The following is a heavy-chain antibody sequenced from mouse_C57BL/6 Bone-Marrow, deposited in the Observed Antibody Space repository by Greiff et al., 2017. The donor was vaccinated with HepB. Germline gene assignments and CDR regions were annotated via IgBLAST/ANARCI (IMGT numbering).Heavy chain of an antibody. CDR1: GYTFTNYW. Sequence: QVQLQQSGAELVRPGTSVKMSCKASGYTFTNYWIGWAKQRPGHGLEWIGDIYPGGGYTNYNENFKGKATLTADKSSSTAYMQFSSLTSEDSAIYYCARRSPYYYGSSYGYWGQGTTLTVSS. D-gene: IGHD1-1*01. CDR3: ARRSPYYYGSSYGY. CDR2: IYPGGGYT. V-gene: IGHV1-63*01. J-gene: IGHJ2*01.